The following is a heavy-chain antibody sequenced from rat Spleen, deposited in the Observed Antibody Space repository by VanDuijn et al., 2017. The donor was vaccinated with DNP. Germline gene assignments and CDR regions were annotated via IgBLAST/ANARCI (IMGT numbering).Heavy chain of an antibody. CDR1: GFSITSNY. V-gene: IGHV3-1*01. CDR2: ISYSGRT. CDR3: VRWVRALDY. J-gene: IGHJ2*01. D-gene: IGHD4-1*01. Sequence: EVQLQESGPGLVKPSQSLSLTCSVTGFSITSNYWGWIRKFPGNKMAWIGHISYSGRTTYNPSLKSRISISRDTSKNKFFLQLNSVSTDDTATYYCVRWVRALDYWGQGVMVTVSS.